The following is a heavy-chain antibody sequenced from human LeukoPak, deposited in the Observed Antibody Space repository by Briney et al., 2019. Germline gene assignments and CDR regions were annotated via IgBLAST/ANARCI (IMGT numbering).Heavy chain of an antibody. J-gene: IGHJ4*02. V-gene: IGHV3-7*01. Sequence: GGSLRLSCATSGFTFSSSWMSWVRQAPGKGLECVANIKEDGREKYYVDSVKGRFTTSRDNAKNSLYLQMSSLRAEDTAVYYCARGPRTQPFDYWGQGTLVTVSS. CDR1: GFTFSSSW. CDR2: IKEDGREK. CDR3: ARGPRTQPFDY. D-gene: IGHD1-7*01.